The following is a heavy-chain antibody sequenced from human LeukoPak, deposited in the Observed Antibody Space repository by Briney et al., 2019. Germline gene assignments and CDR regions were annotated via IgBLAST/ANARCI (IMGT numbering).Heavy chain of an antibody. J-gene: IGHJ3*02. CDR3: ARVPGSYYYDSSGYYDAFDI. V-gene: IGHV1-8*01. CDR2: MNPNSGNT. CDR1: GYTFTSYD. Sequence: ASVKVSCKASGYTFTSYDINWVRQATGQGLEWMGWMNPNSGNTGYAQRFQGRVTMTRNTSISTAYMELSSLRSEDTAVYYCARVPGSYYYDSSGYYDAFDIWGQGTMVTVSS. D-gene: IGHD3-22*01.